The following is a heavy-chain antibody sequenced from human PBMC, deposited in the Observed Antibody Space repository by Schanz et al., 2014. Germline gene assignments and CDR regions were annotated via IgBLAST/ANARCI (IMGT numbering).Heavy chain of an antibody. CDR1: GFIFGSSV. Sequence: EVQLLESGGGLIQPGGSLRLSCAASGFIFGSSVMAWVRQAPGKGLEWVSAISGSGGSTYYADSVKGRFTISRDNSKNTLYLQMNSLRAEDTAVYYCARDNSHWLVDYWGQGTLXTVSS. CDR2: ISGSGGST. CDR3: ARDNSHWLVDY. D-gene: IGHD6-19*01. V-gene: IGHV3-23*01. J-gene: IGHJ4*02.